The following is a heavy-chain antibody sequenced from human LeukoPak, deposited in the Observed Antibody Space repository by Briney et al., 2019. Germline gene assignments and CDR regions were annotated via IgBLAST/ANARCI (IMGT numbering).Heavy chain of an antibody. CDR2: IWHDGNNK. CDR1: GFAFSTQG. J-gene: IGHJ4*02. D-gene: IGHD3-22*01. Sequence: GGSLRLSCATSGFAFSTQGMHWVRRAPGKGLEWVAAIWHDGNNKYYVDSVKGRFTISRDNSKNTVYLQMNSLRVEDTAVYYCAKGRPRDYYDSSGYRPFDYWGQGTLVTVSS. CDR3: AKGRPRDYYDSSGYRPFDY. V-gene: IGHV3-33*06.